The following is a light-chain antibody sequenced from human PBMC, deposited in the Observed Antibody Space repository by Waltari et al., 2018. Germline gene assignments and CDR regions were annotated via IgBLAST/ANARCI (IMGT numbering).Light chain of an antibody. CDR1: QSIARN. J-gene: IGKJ2*01. CDR2: GVS. CDR3: QQYNNLRT. V-gene: IGKV3-15*01. Sequence: EVLMTQSPATLSVSLGERATRSCRASQSIARNLAWYQQKPGQAPSLLIYGVSTSATGVPDMFSGSASEAEVTHTISNLHSEDFAVYYCQQYNNLRTFGHATKVEIK.